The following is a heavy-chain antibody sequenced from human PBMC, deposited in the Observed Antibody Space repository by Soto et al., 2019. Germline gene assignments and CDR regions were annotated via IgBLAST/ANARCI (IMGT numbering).Heavy chain of an antibody. V-gene: IGHV4-59*08. D-gene: IGHD3-10*01. J-gene: IGHJ4*02. CDR1: GGSISSYY. CDR3: ARRYGGGFDY. CDR2: IYSSGST. Sequence: QVQLLESGPGLVKPSETLSLICTVSGGSISSYYWSWIRQPPGKGLEWIGYIYSSGSTNYNPSLKSRVTISVDTSKNQFSLKLSSVTAADTAVYYCARRYGGGFDYWGQGTLVTVSS.